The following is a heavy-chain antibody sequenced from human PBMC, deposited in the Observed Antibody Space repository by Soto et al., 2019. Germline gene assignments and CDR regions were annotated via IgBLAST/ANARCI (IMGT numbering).Heavy chain of an antibody. J-gene: IGHJ6*02. V-gene: IGHV3-21*01. CDR1: GFTFSSYS. Sequence: PGGSLRLSCAASGFTFSSYSMNWVRQAPGEGLEWVSSISSSSSYIYYADSVKGRFTISRDNAKNSLYLQMNSLRAEDTAVYYCARVMRTMTYYYYGMDVWGQGTTVTVSS. CDR3: ARVMRTMTYYYYGMDV. D-gene: IGHD3-22*01. CDR2: ISSSSSYI.